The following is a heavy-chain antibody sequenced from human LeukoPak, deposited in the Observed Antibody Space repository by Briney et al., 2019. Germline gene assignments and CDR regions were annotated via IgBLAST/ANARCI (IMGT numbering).Heavy chain of an antibody. CDR3: AKDIGATIWFDP. CDR1: GFTFSSYA. CDR2: ISGSGGIT. V-gene: IGHV3-23*01. Sequence: GGSLRLSCAASGFTFSSYAMSWVRQSPGKGRGWGSAISGSGGITYYAYSVKGRFTISRDNSKNTLYLQMNSLRADDTAVYYCAKDIGATIWFDPWGQGTLVTVSS. J-gene: IGHJ5*02. D-gene: IGHD5-12*01.